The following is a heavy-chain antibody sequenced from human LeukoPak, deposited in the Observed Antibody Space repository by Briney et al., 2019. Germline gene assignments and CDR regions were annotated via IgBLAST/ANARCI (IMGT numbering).Heavy chain of an antibody. Sequence: SETLSLTCTVSGGSISSYYWSWIRQPPGKGLEWIGYIYYSGSTNYNPSLKSRVTISVDTSKNQFSLKLSSVTAADTAVYYCARGAPMATPLDYWGQGILVTVSS. V-gene: IGHV4-59*01. CDR3: ARGAPMATPLDY. J-gene: IGHJ4*02. CDR1: GGSISSYY. CDR2: IYYSGST. D-gene: IGHD5-24*01.